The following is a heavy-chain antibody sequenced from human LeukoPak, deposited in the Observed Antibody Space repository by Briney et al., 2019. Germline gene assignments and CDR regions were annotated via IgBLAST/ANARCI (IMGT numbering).Heavy chain of an antibody. CDR3: ARGSDSPSPHAFDI. J-gene: IGHJ3*02. CDR1: GFTFSSYG. CDR2: IWYDGSNK. Sequence: GGSLRLSCAASGFTFSSYGMHWVPQAPGQGLEWVVVIWYDGSNKYYADSVKGRFTISRDNSKNTLYLQMNSLRAEYTAVYYCARGSDSPSPHAFDIWGQGTMVTVSS. V-gene: IGHV3-33*01.